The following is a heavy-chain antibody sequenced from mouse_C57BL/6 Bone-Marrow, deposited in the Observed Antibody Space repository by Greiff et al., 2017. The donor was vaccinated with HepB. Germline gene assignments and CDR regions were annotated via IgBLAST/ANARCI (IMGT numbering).Heavy chain of an antibody. CDR2: IYPGDGDT. Sequence: QVHVKQSGPELVKPGASVKISCKASGYAFSSSWMNWVKQRPGKGLEWIGRIYPGDGDTNYNGKFKGKATLTADKSSSTAYMQLSSLTSEDSAVYFCARGVYGGFAYWGQGTLVTVSA. CDR3: ARGVYGGFAY. V-gene: IGHV1-82*01. J-gene: IGHJ3*01. D-gene: IGHD1-1*02. CDR1: GYAFSSSW.